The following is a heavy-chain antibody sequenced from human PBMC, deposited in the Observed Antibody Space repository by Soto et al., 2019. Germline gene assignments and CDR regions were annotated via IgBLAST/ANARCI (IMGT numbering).Heavy chain of an antibody. CDR3: AKDRYCTNGVCNTYGMDV. CDR1: GFTFSTYA. CDR2: ISGSGGST. J-gene: IGHJ6*02. Sequence: GGSLRLSCAASGFTFSTYAMNWVRQAPGNGLEWVSAISGSGGSTYYADSVKGRFTISRDNSKNTLYLQMNSLRAEDTAVYYCAKDRYCTNGVCNTYGMDVWGQGTTVTVSS. V-gene: IGHV3-23*01. D-gene: IGHD2-8*01.